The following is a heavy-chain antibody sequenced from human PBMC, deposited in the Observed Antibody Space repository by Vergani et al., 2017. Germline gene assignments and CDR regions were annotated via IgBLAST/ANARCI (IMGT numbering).Heavy chain of an antibody. CDR1: GDSVSSNSAA. Sequence: QVQLQQSGPGLVKPSQTLSLTCAISGDSVSSNSAAWNWIRQSPSRGLEWLGRTYYRSKWYNDYALSVKSRITINPDTSKNQFSLQLNSVTPEDTAVYYCARDLEGQLVSYYYYYYMDVWGKGTTVTVSS. J-gene: IGHJ6*03. D-gene: IGHD6-6*01. CDR2: TYYRSKWYN. V-gene: IGHV6-1*01. CDR3: ARDLEGQLVSYYYYYYMDV.